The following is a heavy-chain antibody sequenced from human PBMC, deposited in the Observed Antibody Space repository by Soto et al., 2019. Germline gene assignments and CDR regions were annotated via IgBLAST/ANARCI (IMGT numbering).Heavy chain of an antibody. Sequence: ASVKVSCKASGYTFTGYYMHWVRQAPGQGLEWMGWINPNSDGTNYAQKFQGRVTMTRDTSISTSYMELSRLRSDDTAVYYCARVTGEWLRLPLGYWGQGTLVTVSS. V-gene: IGHV1-2*02. J-gene: IGHJ4*02. CDR3: ARVTGEWLRLPLGY. CDR2: INPNSDGT. D-gene: IGHD5-12*01. CDR1: GYTFTGYY.